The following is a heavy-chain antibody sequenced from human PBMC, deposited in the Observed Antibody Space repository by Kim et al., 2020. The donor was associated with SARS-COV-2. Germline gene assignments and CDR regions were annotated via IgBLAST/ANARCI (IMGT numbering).Heavy chain of an antibody. Sequence: SETLSLTCTVSGGSISSYYWSWIRQPPGKGLEWIGYICYSGSTNYNPSLKSRVTISVDTSKNQFSLKLSSVTAADTAVYYCARGEIPASSYYFDYWGQGTLVTVSS. CDR3: ARGEIPASSYYFDY. CDR1: GGSISSYY. CDR2: ICYSGST. V-gene: IGHV4-59*13. J-gene: IGHJ4*02. D-gene: IGHD2-2*01.